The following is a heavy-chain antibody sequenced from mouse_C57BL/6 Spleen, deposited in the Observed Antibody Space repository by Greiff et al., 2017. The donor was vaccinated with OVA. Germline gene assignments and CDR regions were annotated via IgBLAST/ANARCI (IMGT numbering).Heavy chain of an antibody. D-gene: IGHD2-4*01. CDR1: SYTFTSYW. Sequence: VQLQQPGAELVKPGASVKMSCKASSYTFTSYWITWVKQRPGQGLEWIGDIYPGSGSTNYNEKFKSKATLTVDTSSSTAYMQLSSLTSEDSAVYYCARSIYYDYDWAMDYWGQGTSVTVSS. V-gene: IGHV1-55*01. CDR2: IYPGSGST. J-gene: IGHJ4*01. CDR3: ARSIYYDYDWAMDY.